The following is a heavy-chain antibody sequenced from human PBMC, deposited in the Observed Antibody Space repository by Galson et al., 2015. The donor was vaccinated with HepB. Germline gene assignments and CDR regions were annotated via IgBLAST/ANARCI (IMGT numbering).Heavy chain of an antibody. D-gene: IGHD3-3*01. CDR1: GYSFTSYW. Sequence: QSGAEVKKPGESLKISCKGSGYSFTSYWIGWVRQMPGKGLEWMGIIYPGDSDTRYSPSFQGQVTITADKSISTAYLQWSSLKASDTAMYYCARGRGDVWEPTNWFDPWGQGTLVTVSS. CDR2: IYPGDSDT. CDR3: ARGRGDVWEPTNWFDP. J-gene: IGHJ5*02. V-gene: IGHV5-51*03.